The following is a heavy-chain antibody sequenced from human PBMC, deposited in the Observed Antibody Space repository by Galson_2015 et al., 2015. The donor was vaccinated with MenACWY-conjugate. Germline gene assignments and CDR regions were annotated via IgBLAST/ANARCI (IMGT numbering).Heavy chain of an antibody. V-gene: IGHV1-3*01. CDR2: INAGNGNT. J-gene: IGHJ6*02. CDR1: GYTFTSYA. CDR3: ARESGYGYYYYYGMDV. D-gene: IGHD5-12*01. Sequence: SVKVSCKASGYTFTSYAMHWVRQAPGQRLEWMGWINAGNGNTKYSQKFQGRVTITRDTSASTAYMELSSLRSEDTAVYYCARESGYGYYYYYGMDVWVQGTTVTVSS.